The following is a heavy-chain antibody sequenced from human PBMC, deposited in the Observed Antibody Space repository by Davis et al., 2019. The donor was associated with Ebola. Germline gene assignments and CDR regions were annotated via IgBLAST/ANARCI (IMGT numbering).Heavy chain of an antibody. V-gene: IGHV3-30*02. Sequence: PGGSLRLSCTASGFTFSSYGMHWVRQAPGKGLEWVAFIRYDGSNKYYADSVKGRFTISRDNSKNTLYLQMNSLRAEDTAVYYCARDRWSSGWYGFDPWGQGTLVTVSS. CDR3: ARDRWSSGWYGFDP. D-gene: IGHD6-19*01. J-gene: IGHJ5*02. CDR2: IRYDGSNK. CDR1: GFTFSSYG.